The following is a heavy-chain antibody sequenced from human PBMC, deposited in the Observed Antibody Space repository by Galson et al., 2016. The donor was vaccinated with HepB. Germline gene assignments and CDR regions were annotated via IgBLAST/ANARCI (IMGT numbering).Heavy chain of an antibody. J-gene: IGHJ4*02. D-gene: IGHD5-18*01. CDR2: VYWNDDK. CDR3: AHVRGYIYGHCFDY. CDR1: TFSFSSSGMG. V-gene: IGHV2-5*01. Sequence: PALVKPTQTLTLTCTFSTFSFSSSGMGVGWIRQPPGKALEWLALVYWNDDKRYSPSLKSRLTTTKDTSKNQVVLTMVNMDPLDTATYYCAHVRGYIYGHCFDYWGQGILVTVSS.